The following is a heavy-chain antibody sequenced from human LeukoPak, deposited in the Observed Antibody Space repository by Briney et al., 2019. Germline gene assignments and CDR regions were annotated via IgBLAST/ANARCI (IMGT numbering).Heavy chain of an antibody. CDR2: MYSSSTTI. CDR3: ARVSYGNSGYYYVSDY. CDR1: GFTFSSYS. Sequence: PGGSLRLSCAASGFTFSSYSLSWVRQAPRKGLEWVSYMYSSSTTIYYADSVKGRFTISRDNAKNSLYLKMNSLRDEDTAVYYCARVSYGNSGYYYVSDYWGQGTLVTVS. V-gene: IGHV3-48*02. J-gene: IGHJ4*02. D-gene: IGHD3-22*01.